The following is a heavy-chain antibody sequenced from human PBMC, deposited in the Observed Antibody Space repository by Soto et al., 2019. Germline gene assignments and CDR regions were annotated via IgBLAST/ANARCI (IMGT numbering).Heavy chain of an antibody. V-gene: IGHV1-8*01. J-gene: IGHJ6*03. Sequence: ASVKVSCKASGYTFTSYDINWVRQATGQGLEWMGWMNPNSGNTGYAQKFQGRVTMTRNTSISTAYMELSSLRSEDTAVYYCARVGVPSSSYYYYYYMDVWGKGTTVTVSS. CDR2: MNPNSGNT. CDR3: ARVGVPSSSYYYYYYMDV. CDR1: GYTFTSYD. D-gene: IGHD6-6*01.